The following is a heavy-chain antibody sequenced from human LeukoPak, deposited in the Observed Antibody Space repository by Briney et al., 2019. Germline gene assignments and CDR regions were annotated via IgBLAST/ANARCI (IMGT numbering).Heavy chain of an antibody. Sequence: ASVKVSCKASEYTFTGYYMLWVRQAPGQGLEWMGWINPNSGGTNYAQKFQGRVTMTRDTSISTAYMELSRLRSDDTAVYYCARVDKYYYDSSGEGALDYWGQGTLVTVSS. J-gene: IGHJ4*02. CDR1: EYTFTGYY. CDR3: ARVDKYYYDSSGEGALDY. CDR2: INPNSGGT. V-gene: IGHV1-2*02. D-gene: IGHD3-22*01.